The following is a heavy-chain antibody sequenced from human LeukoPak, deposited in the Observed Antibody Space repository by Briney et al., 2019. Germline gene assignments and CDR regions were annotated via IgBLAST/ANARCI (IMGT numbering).Heavy chain of an antibody. J-gene: IGHJ4*02. CDR3: ARDKFWSGYYPQADFDY. Sequence: GGSLRLSCAASGFTFSSYSMNWVRQAPGKGLECVSSISSSSSYIYYADSVKGRFTISRDNAKNSLYLQMNSLRAEDTAVYYCARDKFWSGYYPQADFDYWGQGTLVTVSS. V-gene: IGHV3-21*01. CDR2: ISSSSSYI. D-gene: IGHD3-3*01. CDR1: GFTFSSYS.